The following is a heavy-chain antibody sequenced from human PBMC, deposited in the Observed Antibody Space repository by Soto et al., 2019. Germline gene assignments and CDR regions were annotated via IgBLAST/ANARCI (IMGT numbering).Heavy chain of an antibody. CDR3: AILGVRVSVDH. V-gene: IGHV4-4*02. D-gene: IGHD1-26*01. Sequence: SETLSLTCVVSGDSISTANWWSGVRQPPGKGLEWIGKIYHSGSTNYNPSLKSRVTISIDKSKNQFSLEVSSVTAADTAVYYCAILGVRVSVDHWGQGILVTVSS. J-gene: IGHJ4*02. CDR2: IYHSGST. CDR1: GDSISTANW.